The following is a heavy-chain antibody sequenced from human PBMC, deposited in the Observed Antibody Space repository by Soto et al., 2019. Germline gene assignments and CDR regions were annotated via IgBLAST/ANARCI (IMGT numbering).Heavy chain of an antibody. CDR2: IWYDGSNK. J-gene: IGHJ6*02. V-gene: IGHV3-33*01. D-gene: IGHD3-10*01. Sequence: GGSLRLSCAASGFTFSSYGMHWVRQAPGKGLEWVAVIWYDGSNKYYADSVKGRFTISRDNSKNTLYLQMNSLRAEDTAVYYCARGPPISMVRGVTQYGMDVWGQGTTVTVSS. CDR3: ARGPPISMVRGVTQYGMDV. CDR1: GFTFSSYG.